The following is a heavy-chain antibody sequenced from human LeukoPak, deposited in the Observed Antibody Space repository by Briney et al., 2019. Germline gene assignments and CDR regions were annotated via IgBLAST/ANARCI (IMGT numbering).Heavy chain of an antibody. CDR3: AREKVRGVIRFDY. J-gene: IGHJ4*02. CDR1: GGSISSGSYY. Sequence: PSETLSLTCTVSGGSISSGSYYWSWIRQPAGKGLEWIGRIYTSGSTNYNPSLKSRVTISVDTSKNQFSLKLSSVTAADTAVYYCAREKVRGVIRFDYWGQGTLVTVSS. CDR2: IYTSGST. D-gene: IGHD3-10*01. V-gene: IGHV4-61*02.